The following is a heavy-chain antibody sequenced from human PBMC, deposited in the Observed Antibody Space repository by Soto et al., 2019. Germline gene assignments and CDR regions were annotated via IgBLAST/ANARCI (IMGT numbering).Heavy chain of an antibody. V-gene: IGHV5-10-1*01. Sequence: GESLKISCNGSGYSFTSYWISWVRQMPGKGLEWMRRIDPSDSYTNYSPSFQGHVTISADKSISTAYLQWSSLEASDSAMYYCARQGDMAATPADAFDIWGQGTMVTV. J-gene: IGHJ3*02. D-gene: IGHD3-16*01. CDR2: IDPSDSYT. CDR1: GYSFTSYW. CDR3: ARQGDMAATPADAFDI.